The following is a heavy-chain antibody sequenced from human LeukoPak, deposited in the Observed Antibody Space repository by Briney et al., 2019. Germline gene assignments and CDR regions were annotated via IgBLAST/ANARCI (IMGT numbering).Heavy chain of an antibody. Sequence: GGSLRLSCAASGFTFSNYSMNWVRQAPGKGLVWVSRINSDGSSTSYADSVKGRFTISRDNAKNTLYLQMNSLRAEDTAVYYCASTSYGSGSYYKEDWGQGTLVTVSS. J-gene: IGHJ4*02. D-gene: IGHD3-10*01. CDR3: ASTSYGSGSYYKED. CDR2: INSDGSST. V-gene: IGHV3-74*01. CDR1: GFTFSNYS.